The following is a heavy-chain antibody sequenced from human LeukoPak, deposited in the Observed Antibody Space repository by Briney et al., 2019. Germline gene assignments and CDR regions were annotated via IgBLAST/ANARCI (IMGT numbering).Heavy chain of an antibody. CDR1: GGSISSYY. D-gene: IGHD6-13*01. Sequence: PSETLSLTCTVSGGSISSYYWSWIRQPPGKGLEWIGYIYYSGSTNYNPSLKSRVTISVDTSKNQFSLKLSSVTAADTAVYYCARSFAAAGTNYWGQGTLVTVSS. CDR2: IYYSGST. V-gene: IGHV4-59*01. J-gene: IGHJ4*02. CDR3: ARSFAAAGTNY.